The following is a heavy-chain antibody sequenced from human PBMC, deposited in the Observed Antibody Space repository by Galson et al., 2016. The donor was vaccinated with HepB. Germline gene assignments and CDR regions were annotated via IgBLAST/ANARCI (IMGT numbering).Heavy chain of an antibody. CDR1: GDSISTATW. D-gene: IGHD3-10*01. J-gene: IGHJ4*02. CDR3: ARVGPIWLAIDD. V-gene: IGHV4-4*02. Sequence: SETLSLTCAVSGDSISTATWWSWVRQPPGRGLEWIGEIYHSGSVNYNPSLQSRVTMSLDKSKNQFSLILRSVTAADTAVYYCARVGPIWLAIDDWGQGTLVTVSS. CDR2: IYHSGSV.